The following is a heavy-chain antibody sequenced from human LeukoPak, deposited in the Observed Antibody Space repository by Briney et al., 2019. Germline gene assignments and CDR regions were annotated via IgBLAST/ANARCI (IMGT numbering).Heavy chain of an antibody. CDR3: AKDKLLWFGELLSAENWFDP. J-gene: IGHJ5*02. D-gene: IGHD3-10*01. V-gene: IGHV3-23*01. Sequence: GGSLRLSCAASGFTFSSYAMSWVRQAPGKGLEWVSAISGSGGSTYYADSVKVRFTLSRDNSKNTLYLQMNSLRAEDTAVYYCAKDKLLWFGELLSAENWFDPWGQGTLVTVSS. CDR1: GFTFSSYA. CDR2: ISGSGGST.